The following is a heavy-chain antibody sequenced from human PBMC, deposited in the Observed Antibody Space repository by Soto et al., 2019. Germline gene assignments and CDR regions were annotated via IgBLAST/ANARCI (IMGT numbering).Heavy chain of an antibody. CDR1: GGTFSSYA. Sequence: QVQLVQSGAEVKKPGSSVKVSCKASGGTFSSYAISWVRQAPGQGLEWMGGIIPIFGTANYAQKFQGRVTITADEPTSTAYMELSSLRSEDTAVYYCARDSRGYYRGLSAFDIWGQGTMVTVSS. D-gene: IGHD3-22*01. CDR2: IIPIFGTA. CDR3: ARDSRGYYRGLSAFDI. J-gene: IGHJ3*02. V-gene: IGHV1-69*01.